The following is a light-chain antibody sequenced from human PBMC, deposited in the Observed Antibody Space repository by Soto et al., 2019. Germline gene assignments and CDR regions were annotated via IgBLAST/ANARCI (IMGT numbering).Light chain of an antibody. J-gene: IGKJ4*01. CDR1: QSVRSNS. V-gene: IGKV3-20*01. CDR3: QEYSSSPLT. CDR2: GAS. Sequence: EIVLTQSPRTLSLSPGESATLSCTASQSVRSNSLAWYQQKPGQAPRLLMFGASGRATGTPPRFSGSGSGTDFTLTISRLEPEDVAVYYCQEYSSSPLTFGGGTKVDI.